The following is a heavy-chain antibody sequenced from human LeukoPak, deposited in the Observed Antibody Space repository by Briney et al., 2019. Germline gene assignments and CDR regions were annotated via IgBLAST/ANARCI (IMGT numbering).Heavy chain of an antibody. J-gene: IGHJ4*02. CDR1: GFTFSSYA. D-gene: IGHD2/OR15-2a*01. CDR3: ARDLEVEGIGPTL. CDR2: FSGSGGST. V-gene: IGHV3-23*01. Sequence: GGSLRLSCAASGFTFSSYATSWVRQAPGKGLEWVSTFSGSGGSTYYADSVKGRFTISRDNAKNSLYLQMNSLRAEDTAVYFCARDLEVEGIGPTLWGQGTLVTVSS.